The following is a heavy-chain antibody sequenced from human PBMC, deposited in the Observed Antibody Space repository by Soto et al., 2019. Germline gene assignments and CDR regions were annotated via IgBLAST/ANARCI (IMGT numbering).Heavy chain of an antibody. CDR1: GGSISSGGYY. Sequence: PSETLSLTCTVSGGSISSGGYYWSWIRQHPGKGLEWIGYIYYIKTTYYNPSLKSRVTISLDTSKNQFSLKLTSVTAADTAVYYCARSVFLWGQGNLVTVSS. J-gene: IGHJ4*02. D-gene: IGHD3-10*02. CDR3: ARSVFL. CDR2: IYYIKTT. V-gene: IGHV4-31*03.